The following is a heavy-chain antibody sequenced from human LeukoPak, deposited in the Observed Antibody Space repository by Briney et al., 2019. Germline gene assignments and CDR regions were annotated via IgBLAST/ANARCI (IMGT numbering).Heavy chain of an antibody. J-gene: IGHJ4*02. Sequence: GGSLRLSCAASGFTVSSNYMSWVRQAPGKGLEWVSVIYSGGSTYYADSVKGRFTISRDNSKNTLYLQMNGLRAEDTAVYYCARGQSSTSCCHFDYWGQGTLVTVSS. V-gene: IGHV3-66*02. CDR2: IYSGGST. D-gene: IGHD2-2*01. CDR1: GFTVSSNY. CDR3: ARGQSSTSCCHFDY.